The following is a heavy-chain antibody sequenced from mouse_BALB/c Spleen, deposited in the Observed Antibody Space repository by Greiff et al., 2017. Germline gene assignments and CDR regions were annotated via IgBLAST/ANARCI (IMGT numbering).Heavy chain of an antibody. Sequence: EVQLVESGGGLVKPGGSLKLSCAASGFTFSDYYMYWVRQTPEKRLEWVATISDGGSYTYYPDSVKGRFTISRDNAKNNLYLQMSSLKSEDTAMYYCARGGGRYDWFADWGQGTLVTVSA. CDR3: ARGGGRYDWFAD. J-gene: IGHJ3*01. CDR2: ISDGGSYT. D-gene: IGHD2-14*01. V-gene: IGHV5-4*02. CDR1: GFTFSDYY.